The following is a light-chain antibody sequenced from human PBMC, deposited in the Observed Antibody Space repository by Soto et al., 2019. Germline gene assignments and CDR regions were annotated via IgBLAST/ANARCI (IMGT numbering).Light chain of an antibody. CDR3: QHYNSYWT. V-gene: IGKV1-5*03. J-gene: IGKJ1*01. CDR1: QSISSW. CDR2: KAS. Sequence: DIQMTQSPSTLSSSLGDRVTITCRASQSISSWLAWYQQKPGKAPKLLIFKASSVESGVPSSFSGSGSWTEFTLTISSLHPDDFATYYCQHYNSYWTFGQGTKVEIK.